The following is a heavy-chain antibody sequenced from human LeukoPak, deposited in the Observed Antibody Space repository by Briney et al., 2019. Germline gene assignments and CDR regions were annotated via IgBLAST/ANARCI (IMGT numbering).Heavy chain of an antibody. CDR1: GFIFSSHS. CDR2: ISSSSTTF. V-gene: IGHV3-48*04. Sequence: PAGSLRLSCAASGFIFSSHSMTWVRQAPGKGLEWLSYISSSSTTFYYADSVKGPFTTSRDNAKNSLYLQMNSVKGEHRAVYYCARNRFPITGTTNNYYYMDVWGKGTTVTVSS. CDR3: ARNRFPITGTTNNYYYMDV. D-gene: IGHD1-7*01. J-gene: IGHJ6*03.